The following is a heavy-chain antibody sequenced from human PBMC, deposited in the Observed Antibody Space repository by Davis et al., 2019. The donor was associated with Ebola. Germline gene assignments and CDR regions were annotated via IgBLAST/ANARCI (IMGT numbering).Heavy chain of an antibody. V-gene: IGHV3-23*01. J-gene: IGHJ6*02. CDR3: AKDSNTALTYYYYGMDV. CDR2: ISGSGGST. CDR1: GFTFSSYA. Sequence: GESLKISCAASGFTFSSYAMSWVRQAPGKGLEWVSAISGSGGSTYYADSVKGRFTISRDNSKNTLYLQMNSLRAEDTAVYYCAKDSNTALTYYYYGMDVWGQGTTVTVSS. D-gene: IGHD5-18*01.